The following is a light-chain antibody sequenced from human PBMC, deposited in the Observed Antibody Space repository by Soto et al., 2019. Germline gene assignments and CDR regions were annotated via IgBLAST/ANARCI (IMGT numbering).Light chain of an antibody. CDR1: QSFSRNY. Sequence: EIVLTQSPGTLSLSPGERATLSCRASQSFSRNYLAWYHQKPGQAPRLLIYGASSSATGIPDRFSGSGSGTDFTLTISRLEPEDFAVYYFQLYDISNTFGQGTKLEIK. CDR2: GAS. V-gene: IGKV3-20*01. CDR3: QLYDISNT. J-gene: IGKJ2*01.